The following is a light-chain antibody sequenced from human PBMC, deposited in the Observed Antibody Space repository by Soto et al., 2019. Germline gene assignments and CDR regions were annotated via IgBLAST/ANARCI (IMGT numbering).Light chain of an antibody. CDR1: SSDVGTYNL. J-gene: IGLJ1*01. V-gene: IGLV2-23*01. Sequence: QSVLTQPASVSGSPGQSITTSCTGTSSDVGTYNLVSWYQRHPGKAPKVIIYEGSKRPSGVSNRFSGSKSGNTASLTISGLQAEDEADYYCCSYASNNTLYAFGTGTKVTVL. CDR2: EGS. CDR3: CSYASNNTLYA.